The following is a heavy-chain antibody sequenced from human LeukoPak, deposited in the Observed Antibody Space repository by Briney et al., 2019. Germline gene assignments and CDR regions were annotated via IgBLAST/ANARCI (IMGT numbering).Heavy chain of an antibody. CDR1: GGSFSGYY. D-gene: IGHD3-10*01. J-gene: IGHJ6*02. V-gene: IGHV4-34*01. CDR2: INHSGST. Sequence: SETLSLTCAVYGGSFSGYYWSWIRQPPGKGLEWIGEINHSGSTNYNPSLKSRVTISVDTSKNQFSLKLSSVTAADTAVYYCARWSVRGGALGYYYYYGMDVWGQGATVTVSS. CDR3: ARWSVRGGALGYYYYYGMDV.